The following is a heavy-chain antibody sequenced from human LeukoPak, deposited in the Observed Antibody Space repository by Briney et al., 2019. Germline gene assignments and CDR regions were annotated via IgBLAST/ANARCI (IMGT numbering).Heavy chain of an antibody. CDR1: GFTFGSYA. J-gene: IGHJ4*02. D-gene: IGHD2-2*01. CDR3: VRDLTPGAPDYFDS. CDR2: IAHDETNR. V-gene: IGHV3-30*04. Sequence: GWSLTLSCATSGFTFGSYAMHWVRQAPGKGLEWVAVIAHDETNRFYADSVRGRFTISRDNSMNTLYLRMNSLRPEDTAVYFCVRDLTPGAPDYFDSWGQGTLVTVSS.